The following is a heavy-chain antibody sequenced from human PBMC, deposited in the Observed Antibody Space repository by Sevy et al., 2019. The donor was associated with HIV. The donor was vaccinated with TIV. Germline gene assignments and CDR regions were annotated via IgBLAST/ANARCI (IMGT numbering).Heavy chain of an antibody. D-gene: IGHD3-16*01. Sequence: GGSLRLSCPGSGFTFSTFAMSWVRQAPGKGLEWVSAISATGSSTFYSDSVKGRFTTSRDNSKNTLYLQMNSLRADDTAVYYCAKDWGTTAISDYWGQGTLVTVSS. V-gene: IGHV3-23*01. J-gene: IGHJ4*02. CDR1: GFTFSTFA. CDR2: ISATGSST. CDR3: AKDWGTTAISDY.